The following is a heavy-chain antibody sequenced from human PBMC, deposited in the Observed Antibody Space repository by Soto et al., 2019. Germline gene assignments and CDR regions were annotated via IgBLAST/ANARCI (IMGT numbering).Heavy chain of an antibody. CDR2: IILYNGNT. J-gene: IGHJ4*02. Sequence: QVQLVQSGAEVKKPGASVKVSCKASGYTFTSYGINWVRQAPGQGLEWMGWIILYNGNTNYAQKLQGRVTMTTDTSTSTAYMELRSLRSDDTAVYYCARNGYCSSTSCLFDYWGQGTLVTVSS. CDR1: GYTFTSYG. D-gene: IGHD2-2*01. CDR3: ARNGYCSSTSCLFDY. V-gene: IGHV1-18*01.